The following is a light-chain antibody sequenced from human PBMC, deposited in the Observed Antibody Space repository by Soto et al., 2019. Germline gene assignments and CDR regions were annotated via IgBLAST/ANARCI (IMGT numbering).Light chain of an antibody. J-gene: IGLJ2*01. CDR2: TNS. V-gene: IGLV1-44*01. CDR1: WSNIGSNT. CDR3: AAWDDSLNLVV. Sequence: QSVLTQPPSASGTPGQTVTFSCSGGWSNIGSNTLTWFQQVPGTAPKLLISTNSRRPSGVRGRFSGSTSGTSASLAISGLQSADEADYYCAAWDDSLNLVVFGGGTKLTVL.